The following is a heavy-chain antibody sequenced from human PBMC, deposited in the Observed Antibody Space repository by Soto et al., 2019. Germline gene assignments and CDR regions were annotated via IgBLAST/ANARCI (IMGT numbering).Heavy chain of an antibody. D-gene: IGHD1-1*01. Sequence: GESLKISCPASGFTFSSYWMSWVRQAPGKGLEWVANIKHDGSEKYYVDSVRGRFTISRDNAKNTLYLQMNSLRAEDTAVYYCARNLWNLDYWGHGTLVTVSS. J-gene: IGHJ4*01. CDR2: IKHDGSEK. CDR1: GFTFSSYW. CDR3: ARNLWNLDY. V-gene: IGHV3-7*01.